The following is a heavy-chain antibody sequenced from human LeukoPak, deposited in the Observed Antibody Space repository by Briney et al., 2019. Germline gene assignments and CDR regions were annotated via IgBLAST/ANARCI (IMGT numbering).Heavy chain of an antibody. D-gene: IGHD3-10*01. Sequence: GGSLRLSCAASGFTFSSYWMHWVRQAPGKGLVRVSRINNDGSNTNYADSVKGRFTISRDNAKNTLYLQMNSLRAEDTAVYYCGRLAMIRGVIVDYWGQGTLVTVSS. CDR1: GFTFSSYW. V-gene: IGHV3-74*01. CDR3: GRLAMIRGVIVDY. J-gene: IGHJ4*02. CDR2: INNDGSNT.